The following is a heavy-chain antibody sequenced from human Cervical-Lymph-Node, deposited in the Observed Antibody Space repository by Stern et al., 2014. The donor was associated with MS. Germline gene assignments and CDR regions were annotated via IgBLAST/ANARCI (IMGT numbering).Heavy chain of an antibody. J-gene: IGHJ4*02. Sequence: QVQLVQSGSELKKPGASVRVSCKASGYLFTSDAMNWVRQAPGQGLEWMGWINTNTGNPTYAQAFTGRFVFSMDTSVSTAYLEITRLRSDDTAVYYCARVGSRDWGQGTLVAVSS. V-gene: IGHV7-4-1*02. D-gene: IGHD1-26*01. CDR2: INTNTGNP. CDR1: GYLFTSDA. CDR3: ARVGSRD.